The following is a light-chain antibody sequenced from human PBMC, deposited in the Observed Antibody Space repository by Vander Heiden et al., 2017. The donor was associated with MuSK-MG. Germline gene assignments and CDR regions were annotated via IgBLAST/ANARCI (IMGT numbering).Light chain of an antibody. CDR2: RTS. Sequence: EIVLTQSPGTLSLSAGERATLSCRASQRVSSDYLAWYQQKPGRAPRLLVYRTSRRATGIPDRFSGSGSGTDFTLTVSGLEPEDFAVYYCQQDGRSPITFGGGTKVEIK. CDR1: QRVSSDY. J-gene: IGKJ4*01. CDR3: QQDGRSPIT. V-gene: IGKV3-20*01.